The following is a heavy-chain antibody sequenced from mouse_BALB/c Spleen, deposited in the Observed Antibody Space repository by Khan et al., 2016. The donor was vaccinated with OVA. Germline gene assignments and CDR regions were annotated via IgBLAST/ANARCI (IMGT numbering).Heavy chain of an antibody. J-gene: IGHJ2*01. CDR3: ARSSLLYFDY. D-gene: IGHD6-1*01. CDR1: GFNIKDYY. CDR2: IDPENGTS. V-gene: IGHV14-1*02. Sequence: VQLQQSGAELVRPGALVKLSCKGSGFNIKDYYMQWVKQRPEQGLAWIGWIDPENGTSIYDPKFQGKASIPADTSSNTAYLQLSSLTSEDTAVYYCARSSLLYFDYWGQGTTLTVSS.